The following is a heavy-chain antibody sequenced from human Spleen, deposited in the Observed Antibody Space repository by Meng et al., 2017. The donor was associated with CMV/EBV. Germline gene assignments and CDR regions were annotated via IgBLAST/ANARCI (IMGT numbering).Heavy chain of an antibody. Sequence: FSASGFIFRAYYMSWIRQAPGKGLEWVAYISSRGSTIEYVDSVRGRFTISRDNTKNSLDLQMRSLRAEDTAIYYCARGLILNNWGQGALVTVSS. J-gene: IGHJ4*02. D-gene: IGHD2-15*01. CDR2: ISSRGSTI. V-gene: IGHV3-11*04. CDR3: ARGLILNN. CDR1: GFIFRAYY.